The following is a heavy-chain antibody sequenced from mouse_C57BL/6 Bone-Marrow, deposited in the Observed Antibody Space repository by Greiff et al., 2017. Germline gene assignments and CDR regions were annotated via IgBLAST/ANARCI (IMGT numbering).Heavy chain of an antibody. CDR3: ARTPPLTPFAY. J-gene: IGHJ3*01. Sequence: VQLQQSGPELVKPGASVKISCKASGYTFTDYYMNWVKQSHGKSLEWIGDINPNNGGTSYNQKFKGKTTLTVDKSSSTAYMELRSLTSEDSAVYYCARTPPLTPFAYWGQGTLVTVSA. D-gene: IGHD6-1*01. V-gene: IGHV1-26*01. CDR1: GYTFTDYY. CDR2: INPNNGGT.